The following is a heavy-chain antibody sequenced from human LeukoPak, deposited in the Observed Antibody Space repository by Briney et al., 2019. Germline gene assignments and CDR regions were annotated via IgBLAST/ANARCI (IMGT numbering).Heavy chain of an antibody. J-gene: IGHJ4*02. D-gene: IGHD3-9*01. Sequence: PGRSLRLSCAASGFTFSSYAMHWVRQAPGKGLEWVAVISYDGSNKYYADSVKGRFTISRDNSENTLYLQMNSLRAEDTAVYYCANAGGKLRYFDWYSGYFDYWGQGTLVTVSS. CDR3: ANAGGKLRYFDWYSGYFDY. V-gene: IGHV3-30-3*01. CDR2: ISYDGSNK. CDR1: GFTFSSYA.